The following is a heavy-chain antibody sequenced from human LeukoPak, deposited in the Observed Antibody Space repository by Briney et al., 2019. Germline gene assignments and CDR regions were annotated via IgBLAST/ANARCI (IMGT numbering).Heavy chain of an antibody. D-gene: IGHD1-26*01. CDR2: ISPYDGEK. Sequence: GASVKVSCKASGYSFRSFGITWVRRAPGQGLEWMGWISPYDGEKNYAQNLQGRVTLTIDTSTTTAYMDLRGLRSDDTALYYCARTRSTWEGWGFDYWGQGALVTVSS. V-gene: IGHV1-18*01. CDR3: ARTRSTWEGWGFDY. J-gene: IGHJ4*02. CDR1: GYSFRSFG.